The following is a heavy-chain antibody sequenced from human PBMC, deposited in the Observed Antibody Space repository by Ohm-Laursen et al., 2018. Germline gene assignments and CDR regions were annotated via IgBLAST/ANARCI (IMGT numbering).Heavy chain of an antibody. V-gene: IGHV3-73*01. D-gene: IGHD3-22*01. CDR3: AADGSAHMSLG. CDR1: GFTFSGSG. CDR2: ITSKAYNYAT. J-gene: IGHJ4*02. Sequence: SLRLSCSASGFTFSGSGIHWVRRASGKGLEWVGRITSKAYNYATAYTASVKGRFTISRDDSKNTAYLQMNSLETEDTAIYYCAADGSAHMSLGGGQGTLVTVSS.